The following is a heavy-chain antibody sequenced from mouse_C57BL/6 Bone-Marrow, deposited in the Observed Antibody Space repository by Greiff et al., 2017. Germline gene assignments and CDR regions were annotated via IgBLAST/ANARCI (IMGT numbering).Heavy chain of an antibody. CDR2: INPGSGGT. J-gene: IGHJ2*01. D-gene: IGHD1-1*01. CDR3: AREGAVVFDY. CDR1: GYAFTNYL. Sequence: VQLQQSGAELVRPGTSVKVSCKASGYAFTNYLIEWVKQRPGQGLEWIGVINPGSGGTNYNEKFKGKATLTADKSSSTAYMQLSSLTSEDSAVYFCAREGAVVFDYWGQGTTLTVSS. V-gene: IGHV1-54*01.